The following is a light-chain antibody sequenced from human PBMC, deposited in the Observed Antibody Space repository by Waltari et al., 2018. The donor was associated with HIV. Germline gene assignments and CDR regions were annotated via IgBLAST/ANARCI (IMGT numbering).Light chain of an antibody. CDR1: ALPKTY. V-gene: IGLV3-10*01. J-gene: IGLJ3*02. CDR3: YSTDSSDWV. CDR2: EDS. Sequence: SYELTQPPSVSVSPGQTARITCPADALPKTYAYWYQQKSGQAPVLVIYEDSKRPSGIPERFSGSSSGTMATLTISGAQVEDEADYYCYSTDSSDWVFGGGTKLTVL.